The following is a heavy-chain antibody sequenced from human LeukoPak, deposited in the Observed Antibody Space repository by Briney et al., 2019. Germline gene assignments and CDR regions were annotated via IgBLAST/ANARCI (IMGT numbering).Heavy chain of an antibody. CDR2: IYTGDSDG. Sequence: GESLKIPCKVSGYSYSTQWIGWVRQMPGKGLEWMGIIYTGDSDGRYSPSFQGQVTISADKSISTAYLQWSSLKASDTAMYYCTLRSGIDDAYDIWGQGTLVTVSS. CDR1: GYSYSTQW. CDR3: TLRSGIDDAYDI. D-gene: IGHD1-26*01. V-gene: IGHV5-51*01. J-gene: IGHJ3*02.